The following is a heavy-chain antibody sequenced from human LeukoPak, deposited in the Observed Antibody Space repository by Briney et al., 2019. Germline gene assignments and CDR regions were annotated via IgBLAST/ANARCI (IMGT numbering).Heavy chain of an antibody. Sequence: KPSETLSLTCAVSVVSFTDYYWTWIRQPPGKGLEWIGEINHSGSTNYNPSLKSRVTISIDTSKNQFSLKLSSVTAADTAMYYCARVRGDLSIDYWGQGNLVTVSS. J-gene: IGHJ4*02. D-gene: IGHD2-21*02. V-gene: IGHV4-34*01. CDR3: ARVRGDLSIDY. CDR1: VVSFTDYY. CDR2: INHSGST.